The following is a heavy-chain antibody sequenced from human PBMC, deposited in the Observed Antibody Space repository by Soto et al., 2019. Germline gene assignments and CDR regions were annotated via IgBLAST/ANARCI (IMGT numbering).Heavy chain of an antibody. CDR1: GGSISSSNW. J-gene: IGHJ6*02. Sequence: QVQLQESGPGLVKPSGTLSLTCAVSGGSISSSNWWSWVRQPPGKGLEWIGEIYHSGRTNYNPSLKSRVTISVDKSKNQFSLKLSSVTAADTAVYYCARDLAGSGYRFYYYYGMEVWGQGTTVTVSS. CDR2: IYHSGRT. D-gene: IGHD3-22*01. V-gene: IGHV4-4*02. CDR3: ARDLAGSGYRFYYYYGMEV.